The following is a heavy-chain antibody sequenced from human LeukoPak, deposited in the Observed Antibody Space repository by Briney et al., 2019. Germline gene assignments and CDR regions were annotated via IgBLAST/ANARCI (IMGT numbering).Heavy chain of an antibody. J-gene: IGHJ3*02. Sequence: GGSLRLSCAASGFTFSGYWMSCVRQAPGKGLEWVANIKQDGSEKHYVHSVKGRFTIFRDNAKNSLYLQMNSLRAEDTAVYYCARPGRADAFDIWGQGTMVTVSA. V-gene: IGHV3-7*04. CDR3: ARPGRADAFDI. CDR2: IKQDGSEK. CDR1: GFTFSGYW.